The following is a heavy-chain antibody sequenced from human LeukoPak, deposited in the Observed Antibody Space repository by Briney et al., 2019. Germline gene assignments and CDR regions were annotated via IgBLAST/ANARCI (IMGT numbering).Heavy chain of an antibody. CDR1: GFTFSSYA. J-gene: IGHJ5*02. Sequence: PGGSLRLSCAASGFTFSSYAMSWVRQAPGKGLEWVSATSGSGGNTYYADSVKGRFTISRDNSKKTLYLQLSRLSAEDTAVYYCAKDPGVARFGELWNYLDPWGQGTLVTVSS. CDR2: TSGSGGNT. D-gene: IGHD3-10*01. V-gene: IGHV3-23*01. CDR3: AKDPGVARFGELWNYLDP.